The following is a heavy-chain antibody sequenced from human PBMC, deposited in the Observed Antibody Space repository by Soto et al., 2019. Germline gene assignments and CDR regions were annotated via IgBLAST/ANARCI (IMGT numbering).Heavy chain of an antibody. Sequence: VGSLRLSCAASGFTFSSFGMHWVRQAPGKGLEWVALIWYDGSNKDYADSVKGRFTISRDNSKSTLYLQMNSLRAEDTAVYYCARESDYYDSSGYPKPFDSWGQGTLVTVSS. V-gene: IGHV3-33*01. J-gene: IGHJ4*02. CDR2: IWYDGSNK. D-gene: IGHD3-22*01. CDR3: ARESDYYDSSGYPKPFDS. CDR1: GFTFSSFG.